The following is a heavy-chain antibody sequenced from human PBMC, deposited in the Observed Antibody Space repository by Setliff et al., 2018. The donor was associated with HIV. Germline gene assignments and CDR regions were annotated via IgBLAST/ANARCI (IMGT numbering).Heavy chain of an antibody. CDR3: AREYCSSTSCYPYDY. Sequence: DTLSLTCAVSGYSISSGYYWGWIRQPPGKGLEWIGSIYHSGSTYYNPSLKSRVTISVDTSKNQFSLKLSSVTAADTAVYYCAREYCSSTSCYPYDYWGQGTLVTVSS. J-gene: IGHJ4*02. CDR2: IYHSGST. CDR1: GYSISSGYY. V-gene: IGHV4-38-2*02. D-gene: IGHD2-2*01.